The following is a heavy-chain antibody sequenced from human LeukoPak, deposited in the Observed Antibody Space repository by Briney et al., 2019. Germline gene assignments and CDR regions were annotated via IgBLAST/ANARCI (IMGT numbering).Heavy chain of an antibody. Sequence: GGPLRLSCAASGFTFSSYAMHWVRQAPGKGLEWVAVISYDGSNKYYADSVKGRFTISRDNSKNTLYLQMNSLRAEDTAVYYCARDCIAVAGCFDYWGQGTLVTVSS. CDR2: ISYDGSNK. V-gene: IGHV3-30*04. CDR1: GFTFSSYA. D-gene: IGHD6-19*01. CDR3: ARDCIAVAGCFDY. J-gene: IGHJ4*02.